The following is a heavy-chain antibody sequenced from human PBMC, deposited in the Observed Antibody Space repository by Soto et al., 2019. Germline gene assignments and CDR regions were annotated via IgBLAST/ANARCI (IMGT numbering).Heavy chain of an antibody. V-gene: IGHV1-18*01. J-gene: IGHJ4*02. CDR3: ARDSSIFGVVIIGNDY. D-gene: IGHD3-3*01. CDR2: ISAYNGNT. CDR1: GYTFTSYG. Sequence: ASVKVSCKASGYTFTSYGIRWVREAPGQGLEWMGWISAYNGNTNYAQKLQGRVTMTTDTSTSTAYMELRSLRSDDTAVFYCARDSSIFGVVIIGNDYWGQGTLVTVSS.